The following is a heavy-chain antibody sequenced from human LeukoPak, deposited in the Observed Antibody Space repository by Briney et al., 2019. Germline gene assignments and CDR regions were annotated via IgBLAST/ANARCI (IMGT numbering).Heavy chain of an antibody. D-gene: IGHD6-13*01. J-gene: IGHJ4*02. CDR2: ISAYNGNT. V-gene: IGHV1-18*04. Sequence: ASVKVSCKASGYTFTSYYMHWVRQAPGQGLEWMGWISAYNGNTNYAQKLQGRVTMTTDTSTSTAYMELRSLRSDDTAVYYCARQAGAAGLINFDYWGQGTLVTVSS. CDR1: GYTFTSYY. CDR3: ARQAGAAGLINFDY.